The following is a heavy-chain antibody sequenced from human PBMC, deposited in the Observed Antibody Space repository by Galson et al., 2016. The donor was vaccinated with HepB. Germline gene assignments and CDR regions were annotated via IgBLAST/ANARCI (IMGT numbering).Heavy chain of an antibody. V-gene: IGHV3-11*06. CDR3: ATSRIERAYYFDH. D-gene: IGHD3-16*02. CDR1: GLDFSDYY. J-gene: IGHJ4*02. Sequence: SLRLSCAVSGLDFSDYYMHWIRQVPGKGLEWVSYIFSTTTDTKYADSVKGRFIISRDSAERSLHLQMNQVRVEDTALYYCATSRIERAYYFDHWGRGAQVTVS. CDR2: IFSTTTDT.